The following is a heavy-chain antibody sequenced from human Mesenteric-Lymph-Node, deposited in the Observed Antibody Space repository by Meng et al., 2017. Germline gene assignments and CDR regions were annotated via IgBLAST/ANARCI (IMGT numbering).Heavy chain of an antibody. CDR3: ARGFLSFVRVFDY. CDR1: GGSFSGYY. V-gene: IGHV4-34*01. D-gene: IGHD2/OR15-2a*01. Sequence: QVQLQASGPGLVKPSETLSLPCAVYGGSFSGYYWSWIRQPPGKGLEWIGEINHSGSTNYNPSLKSRVTISVDTSKNQFSLKLSSVTAADTAVYYCARGFLSFVRVFDYWGQGTLVTVSS. J-gene: IGHJ4*02. CDR2: INHSGST.